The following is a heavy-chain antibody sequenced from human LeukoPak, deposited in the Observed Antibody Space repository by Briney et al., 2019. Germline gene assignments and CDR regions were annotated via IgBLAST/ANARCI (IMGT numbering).Heavy chain of an antibody. CDR1: GYTFTSYD. V-gene: IGHV1-8*01. CDR3: ARGQRAGSGSYYTYYYYYYMDV. D-gene: IGHD3-10*01. CDR2: MNPNSGNT. Sequence: ASVKVSCKASGYTFTSYDINWVRQATGHGLEWMGWMNPNSGNTGYAQKFQGRVTMTRNTSISTAYMELSSLRSEDTAVYYCARGQRAGSGSYYTYYYYYYMDVWGKGTAVSISS. J-gene: IGHJ6*03.